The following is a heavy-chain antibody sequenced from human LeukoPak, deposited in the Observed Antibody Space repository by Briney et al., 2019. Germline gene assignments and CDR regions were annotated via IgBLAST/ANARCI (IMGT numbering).Heavy chain of an antibody. V-gene: IGHV3-30*04. CDR1: GFTFNTYA. D-gene: IGHD5-18*01. CDR2: ISFDGGNK. Sequence: GGSLRLSCAASGFTFNTYAMHWVRQAPGKGLEWVAVISFDGGNKYYADSVKGRFTISRDNSKNTMYMKMNSLRAEDTAVYYCARESGYSYGRFDYWGQGTLVTVSS. J-gene: IGHJ4*02. CDR3: ARESGYSYGRFDY.